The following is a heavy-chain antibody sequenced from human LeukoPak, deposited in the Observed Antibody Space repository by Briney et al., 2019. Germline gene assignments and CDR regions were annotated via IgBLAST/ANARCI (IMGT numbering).Heavy chain of an antibody. CDR1: GYSIISGYY. Sequence: SEALSHTCAVSGYSIISGYYWGWIRQPPGKGLEWIGSIYHSGSTYYNPSLKSRVTISVDTSKNQFSLKLSTLPAAHRAVYYCSRFVVVPAAILYWGRGTLVSVSS. J-gene: IGHJ4*02. CDR2: IYHSGST. V-gene: IGHV4-38-2*01. D-gene: IGHD2-2*01. CDR3: SRFVVVPAAILY.